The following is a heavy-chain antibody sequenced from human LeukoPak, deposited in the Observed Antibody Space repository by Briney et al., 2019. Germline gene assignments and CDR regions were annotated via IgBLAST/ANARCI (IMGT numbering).Heavy chain of an antibody. CDR2: INHSGST. CDR1: GGSFSGYY. CDR3: ARDRYSSSWYYYYGMDV. D-gene: IGHD6-13*01. J-gene: IGHJ6*02. Sequence: PSETLSLTCAVYGGSFSGYYWSWIRQPPGKGLEWIGEINHSGSTNYNPSLKSRVTISVDTSKNQFSLKLSSVTAADTAVYYCARDRYSSSWYYYYGMDVWAKGPRSPSP. V-gene: IGHV4-34*01.